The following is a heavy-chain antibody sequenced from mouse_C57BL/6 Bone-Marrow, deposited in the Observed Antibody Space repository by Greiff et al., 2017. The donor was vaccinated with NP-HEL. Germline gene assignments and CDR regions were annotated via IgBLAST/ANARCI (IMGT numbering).Heavy chain of an antibody. J-gene: IGHJ1*03. D-gene: IGHD1-1*01. Sequence: EVQGVESGGGLVQPGGSLKLSCAASGFTFSDYYMYWVRQTPEKRLEWVAYISNGGGSTYYLDTVKGRFTISRDNAKNTLYLQMSRLKSEDTAMYYCASRAYYYGSSYGYFDVWGTGTTVTVSS. CDR3: ASRAYYYGSSYGYFDV. V-gene: IGHV5-12*01. CDR1: GFTFSDYY. CDR2: ISNGGGST.